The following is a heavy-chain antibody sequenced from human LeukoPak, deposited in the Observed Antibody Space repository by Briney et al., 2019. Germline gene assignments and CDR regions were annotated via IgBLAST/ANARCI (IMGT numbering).Heavy chain of an antibody. J-gene: IGHJ6*03. CDR2: IRYDGSNK. CDR1: GFTFSSYG. Sequence: PGGSLRLSCAASGFTFSSYGMHWVRQAPGKGLEWVAFIRYDGSNKYYADSVKGRFTISRDNSKNTLYLQMNSLGAEDTAVYYCAKGPWLWYYMDVWGKGTTVTVSS. V-gene: IGHV3-30*02. D-gene: IGHD3-22*01. CDR3: AKGPWLWYYMDV.